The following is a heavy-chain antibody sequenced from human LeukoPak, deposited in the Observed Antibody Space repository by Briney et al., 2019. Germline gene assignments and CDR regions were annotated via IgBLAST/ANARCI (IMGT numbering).Heavy chain of an antibody. J-gene: IGHJ4*02. V-gene: IGHV4-39*07. Sequence: PSETLSLTCTVSGGSISTTNYYWGWIRQSPGMGLECLGYMYSRGSTFDNPSLKSRVTISVDISKNQFSLRLTSMTAADTAIYYCARGPGGTTDNFDYWGQGTLVTVSS. CDR3: ARGPGGTTDNFDY. D-gene: IGHD4-17*01. CDR2: MYSRGST. CDR1: GGSISTTNYY.